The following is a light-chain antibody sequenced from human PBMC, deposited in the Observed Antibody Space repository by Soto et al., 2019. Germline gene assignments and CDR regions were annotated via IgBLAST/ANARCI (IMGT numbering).Light chain of an antibody. CDR1: QDISNY. CDR2: DAS. CDR3: QQYDNLPLLFT. Sequence: DIQMTQSPSSLSASVGDRVTITCQASQDISNYLNWYQQKPGKATKLLIHDASNWETGIPSRFSGSGSGADFTFTISSLQPEDIATYYCQQYDNLPLLFTFGRGTKVDIK. J-gene: IGKJ3*01. V-gene: IGKV1-33*01.